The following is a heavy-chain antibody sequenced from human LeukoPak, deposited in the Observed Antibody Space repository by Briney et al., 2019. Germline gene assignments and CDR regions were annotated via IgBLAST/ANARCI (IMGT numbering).Heavy chain of an antibody. J-gene: IGHJ4*02. CDR1: GYTFTSYY. D-gene: IGHD1-20*01. CDR3: ARDTVTGTTE. V-gene: IGHV1-46*01. CDR2: INPSGGST. Sequence: GASVKVSCKASGYTFTSYYMHWVRQAPGQGLEWMGIINPSGGSTSYAQKFQGRVTMTRDTSTSTVYMELSRLRSDDTAVYYCARDTVTGTTEWDQGTLVTVSS.